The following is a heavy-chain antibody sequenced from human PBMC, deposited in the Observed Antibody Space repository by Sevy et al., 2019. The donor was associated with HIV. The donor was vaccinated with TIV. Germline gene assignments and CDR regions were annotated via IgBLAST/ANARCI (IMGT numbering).Heavy chain of an antibody. D-gene: IGHD6-13*01. J-gene: IGHJ4*02. CDR1: GFTFSSYW. CDR3: ARDWGGLGLTESSSWNPFDY. Sequence: RGYLRLSCAASGFTFSSYWMSWVRQAPGKGLEWVANIKQDGSEKYYVDSVKGRFTISRDNAKNSLYLQMNSLRAEDTAVYYRARDWGGLGLTESSSWNPFDYWGQGTLVTVSS. CDR2: IKQDGSEK. V-gene: IGHV3-7*01.